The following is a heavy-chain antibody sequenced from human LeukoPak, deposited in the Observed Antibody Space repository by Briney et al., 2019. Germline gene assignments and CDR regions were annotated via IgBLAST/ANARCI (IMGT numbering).Heavy chain of an antibody. V-gene: IGHV4-30-2*01. J-gene: IGHJ3*02. CDR3: ARDREYSSSSYAFDI. CDR2: IYHSGST. Sequence: SQTLSLTCAVSGGSISSGGYSWSWIRQPPGKGLEWIGYIYHSGSTNYNPSLKSRVTISVDTSKNQFSLKLSSVTAADTAVYYCARDREYSSSSYAFDIWGQGTMVTVSS. CDR1: GGSISSGGYS. D-gene: IGHD6-6*01.